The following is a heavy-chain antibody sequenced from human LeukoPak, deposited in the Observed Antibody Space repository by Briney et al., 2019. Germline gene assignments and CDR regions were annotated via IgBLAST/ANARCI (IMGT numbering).Heavy chain of an antibody. CDR1: GFTFSSYS. CDR3: AREGYDFWSGYYYYYYMDV. J-gene: IGHJ6*03. D-gene: IGHD3-3*01. V-gene: IGHV3-21*01. CDR2: ISSSSSYI. Sequence: GGSLRLSCAASGFTFSSYSMNWVRQAPGKGLEWVSSISSSSSYIYYADSVKGRFTISRDNAKNSLYLQMNSLRAEDTAVYYCAREGYDFWSGYYYYYYMDVWGKGTTVTVSS.